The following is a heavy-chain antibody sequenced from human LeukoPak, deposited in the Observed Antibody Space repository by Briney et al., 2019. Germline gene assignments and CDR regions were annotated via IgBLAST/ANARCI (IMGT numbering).Heavy chain of an antibody. CDR3: ARDRGTYGVVDY. CDR1: VFTFSTYW. Sequence: GVSLSLSCAAYVFTFSTYWMYWVRQAPGKGLVGVSRINSDGSYTPCADSVKGRFILSRDNAKNTLYLQLNSMRAEETAVYYCARDRGTYGVVDYWGQGTLVSVSS. J-gene: IGHJ4*02. CDR2: INSDGSYT. D-gene: IGHD3-3*01. V-gene: IGHV3-74*01.